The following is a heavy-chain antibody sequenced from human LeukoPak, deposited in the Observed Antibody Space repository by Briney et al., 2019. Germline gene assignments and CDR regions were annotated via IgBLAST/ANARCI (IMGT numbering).Heavy chain of an antibody. D-gene: IGHD3-3*01. V-gene: IGHV3-23*01. J-gene: IGHJ6*03. CDR3: AKDPYDFWSGYYYMDV. Sequence: GGSLRLPCAASGFTFSSYAMSWVRQAPGKGLEWVSAISGSGGSTYYADSVKGRFTISRDNSKNTLYLQMNSLRAEDTAVYYCAKDPYDFWSGYYYMDVWGKGTTVTVSS. CDR2: ISGSGGST. CDR1: GFTFSSYA.